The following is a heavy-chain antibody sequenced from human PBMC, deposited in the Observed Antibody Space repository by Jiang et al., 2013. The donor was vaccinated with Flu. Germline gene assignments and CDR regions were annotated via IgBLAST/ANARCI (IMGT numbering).Heavy chain of an antibody. CDR2: IRYDGSNK. J-gene: IGHJ3*02. CDR3: ANLQAQYGDYAFDAFDI. V-gene: IGHV3-30*02. CDR1: GFTFSSYG. D-gene: IGHD4-17*01. Sequence: AASGFTFSSYGMHWVRQAPGKGLEWVAFIRYDGSNKYYADSVKGRFTISRDNSKNTLYLQMNSLRAEDTAVYYCANLQAQYGDYAFDAFDIWGQGTMVTVSS.